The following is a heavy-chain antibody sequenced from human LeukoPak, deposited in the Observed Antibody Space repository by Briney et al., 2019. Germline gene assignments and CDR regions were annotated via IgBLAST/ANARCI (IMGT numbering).Heavy chain of an antibody. CDR1: GFTFGDYG. D-gene: IGHD5-24*01. Sequence: GGSLRLSCAASGFTFGDYGMSWVRHAPGKGLKWVSSINWNGGNTAYADSVKGRFTISRDTAKDSLYLQLNSLRAEDTALYYCARDRGWLQYIDYWGQGTLVTVSS. V-gene: IGHV3-20*04. J-gene: IGHJ4*02. CDR2: INWNGGNT. CDR3: ARDRGWLQYIDY.